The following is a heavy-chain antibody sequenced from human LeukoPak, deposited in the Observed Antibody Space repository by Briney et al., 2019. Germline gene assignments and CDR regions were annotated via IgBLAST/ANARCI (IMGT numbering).Heavy chain of an antibody. Sequence: ASVKVSCKASGYTFTGYYMHWVRQAPGQGLEWMGWINPNSGGTNYAQKFQGRVTMTRDTSISTAYMELSRLRSDDTAVYYCARDYYDSSGYAYWGQGTLVTVSS. V-gene: IGHV1-2*02. CDR3: ARDYYDSSGYAY. J-gene: IGHJ4*02. CDR2: INPNSGGT. CDR1: GYTFTGYY. D-gene: IGHD3-22*01.